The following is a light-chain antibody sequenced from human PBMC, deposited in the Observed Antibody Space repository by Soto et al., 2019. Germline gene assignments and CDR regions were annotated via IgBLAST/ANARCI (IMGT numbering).Light chain of an antibody. CDR3: SSYTYTTTPVL. CDR1: SSDVGGYNY. CDR2: GVS. Sequence: QSALTQPASVSGSPGQSITISCTGTSSDVGGYNYVSWYQQHPGKAPKLMIYGVSLRPSGVSNRFSGSKSGNTASLTISGLQAEDEADYYCSSYTYTTTPVLFGGGTQLTVL. J-gene: IGLJ2*01. V-gene: IGLV2-14*01.